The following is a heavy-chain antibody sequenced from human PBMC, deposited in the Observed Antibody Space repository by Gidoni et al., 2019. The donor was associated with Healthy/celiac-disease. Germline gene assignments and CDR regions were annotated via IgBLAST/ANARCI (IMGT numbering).Heavy chain of an antibody. J-gene: IGHJ2*01. CDR2: ISCSGGST. D-gene: IGHD3-3*01. V-gene: IGHV3-23*01. Sequence: EVQLLESGGGLVQPGGSVRLSCAASGFTVSSYARSWVRQAPGKGREWVSAISCSGGSTYDADSGKGRFTISRDNSKNTLYLQMNSLRAEDTAVYYCAKAFRKVTIFGVVIIPFDLWGRGTLVTVSS. CDR1: GFTVSSYA. CDR3: AKAFRKVTIFGVVIIPFDL.